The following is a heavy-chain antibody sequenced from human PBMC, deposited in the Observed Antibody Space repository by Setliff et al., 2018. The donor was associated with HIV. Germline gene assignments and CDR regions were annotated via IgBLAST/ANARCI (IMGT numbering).Heavy chain of an antibody. D-gene: IGHD6-25*01. Sequence: SETLSLTCTVSGGSIGRSSYYWGWIRQPPGKGLEWIATIYYSGSTYYSPSLKSRFTISRDNSKNTLYLQLNSLRAEDTAVYYCAKEGSGMFFDYWGRGTLVTVSS. CDR2: IYYSGST. J-gene: IGHJ4*02. V-gene: IGHV4-39*07. CDR3: AKEGSGMFFDY. CDR1: GGSIGRSSYY.